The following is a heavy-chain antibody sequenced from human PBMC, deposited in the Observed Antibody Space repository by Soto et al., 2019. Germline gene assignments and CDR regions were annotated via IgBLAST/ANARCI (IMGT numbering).Heavy chain of an antibody. J-gene: IGHJ6*02. CDR3: AKYVGGYVPDYYYFAMDV. D-gene: IGHD5-12*01. CDR2: ISYDGSNK. Sequence: PGGSLRLSCAASGFSFNKYGMHWVRQAPGKGLEWVAVISYDGSNKYYTDSVKGRFTISRDNSKNTLHLQMSSLRAEDTAVYYCAKYVGGYVPDYYYFAMDVWGQGTTVTVSS. CDR1: GFSFNKYG. V-gene: IGHV3-30*18.